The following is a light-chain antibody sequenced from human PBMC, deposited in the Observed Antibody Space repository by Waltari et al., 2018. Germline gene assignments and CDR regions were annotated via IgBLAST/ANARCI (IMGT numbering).Light chain of an antibody. CDR2: GAS. J-gene: IGKJ1*01. CDR3: QQSYHLPWT. V-gene: IGKV1-39*01. Sequence: QLTQSPSSLSASVGDRVAITCRSSYYIRSYLNWYQQKPGKAPTLLISGASSLESGVPSRFSGTESGAEFTLTISSLQPDDVATYFCQQSYHLPWTFGQGTRVEI. CDR1: YYIRSY.